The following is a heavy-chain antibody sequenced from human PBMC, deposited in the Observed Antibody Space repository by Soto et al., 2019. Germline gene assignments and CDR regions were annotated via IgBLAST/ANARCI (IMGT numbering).Heavy chain of an antibody. V-gene: IGHV1-8*02. CDR2: MDPNSGDT. J-gene: IGHJ6*02. CDR1: GYTFISYD. Sequence: QVQLVQSGAEVKKPGASVKVSCKASGYTFISYDINWVRQATGQGLEWMGWMDPNSGDTGYAQKFQGRVTMTRNTSISTAYMEVSSLRSEDTAVYYCARVRGYGGKIYYSYGMDVWGQGTTITVSS. CDR3: ARVRGYGGKIYYSYGMDV. D-gene: IGHD2-15*01.